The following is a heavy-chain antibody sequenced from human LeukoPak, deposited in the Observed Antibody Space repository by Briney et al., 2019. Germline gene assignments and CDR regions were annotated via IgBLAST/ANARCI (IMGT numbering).Heavy chain of an antibody. CDR3: ASSVGKQLARPPYYCYYYMDV. Sequence: GRSLRLSCAASGFTFSSYAMHWVRQAPGKGLEWVAVISYDGRNKYYADSVKGRFTISRDISKNTLYLQMNSLRAEDTAVYFCASSVGKQLARPPYYCYYYMDVWGKGTTVTVSS. CDR1: GFTFSSYA. J-gene: IGHJ6*03. V-gene: IGHV3-30*04. CDR2: ISYDGRNK. D-gene: IGHD6-6*01.